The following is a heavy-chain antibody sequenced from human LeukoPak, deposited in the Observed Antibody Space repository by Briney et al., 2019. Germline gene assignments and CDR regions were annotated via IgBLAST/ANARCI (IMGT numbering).Heavy chain of an antibody. CDR2: INHSGST. J-gene: IGHJ4*02. D-gene: IGHD5-18*01. V-gene: IGHV4-34*01. Sequence: ASETLSLTCAVYGGSFSGYYWSWIRQPPGKGLDWIGEINHSGSTNYNPSLKSRVAISVDTSKNQFSLKLSSVTAADTAVYYCARGGYSYGRVLTVEKFFDYWGQGTLVTVSS. CDR1: GGSFSGYY. CDR3: ARGGYSYGRVLTVEKFFDY.